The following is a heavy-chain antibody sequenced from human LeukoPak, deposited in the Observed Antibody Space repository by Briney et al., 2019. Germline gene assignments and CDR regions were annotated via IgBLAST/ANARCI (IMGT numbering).Heavy chain of an antibody. V-gene: IGHV4-39*07. J-gene: IGHJ4*02. CDR2: IYYSGST. CDR3: ARVSGTAMVPLDY. Sequence: SETLSLTCTVSGVSISSSSYYWGWIRQPPGKGLEWIGSIYYSGSTYYNPSLKSRVTISVDTSKNQFSLKLSSVTAADTAVYYCARVSGTAMVPLDYWGQGTLVTVSS. D-gene: IGHD5-18*01. CDR1: GVSISSSSYY.